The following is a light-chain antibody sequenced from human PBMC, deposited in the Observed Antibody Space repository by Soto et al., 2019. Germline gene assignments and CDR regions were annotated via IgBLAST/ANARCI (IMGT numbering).Light chain of an antibody. V-gene: IGKV3-20*01. J-gene: IGKJ2*01. CDR3: QQYGSSPPYT. CDR2: GAS. Sequence: EIVLTQSPGTLSLSPGERATLSCRASQSVSSRYLAWYQQKPGQAPRLLMYGASSRATGIPDRFSGSGSGTDFTLTISRLEPEDFAVYDCQQYGSSPPYTFGQGTKLEIK. CDR1: QSVSSRY.